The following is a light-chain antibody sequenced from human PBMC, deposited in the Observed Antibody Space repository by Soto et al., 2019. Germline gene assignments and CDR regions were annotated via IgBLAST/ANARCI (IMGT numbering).Light chain of an antibody. CDR2: AAS. J-gene: IGKJ4*01. Sequence: DIQLTQSPSFLSASVGDRVTITCRASQGIRDFLAWYQQKPGKAPKLLIYAASTLQTGVPTRFSGIASVTEFTLIISNLQPADFATYYCQQFNVYPLTFGGGTKVEIK. V-gene: IGKV1-9*01. CDR1: QGIRDF. CDR3: QQFNVYPLT.